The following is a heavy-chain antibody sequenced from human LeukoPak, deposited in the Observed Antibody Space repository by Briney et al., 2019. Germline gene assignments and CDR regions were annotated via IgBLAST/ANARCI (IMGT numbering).Heavy chain of an antibody. CDR3: AKLYCSGSSCYSIDH. V-gene: IGHV3-23*01. Sequence: GGSLRLSCAASGFTFSSYAMSWVRQAPGKGLEWVSAISGSGGSTYYADSVKGRFTISRDNFKNTLYLQMNSLRAEDTAVYYCAKLYCSGSSCYSIDHWGQGTLVTVSS. D-gene: IGHD2-15*01. J-gene: IGHJ4*02. CDR2: ISGSGGST. CDR1: GFTFSSYA.